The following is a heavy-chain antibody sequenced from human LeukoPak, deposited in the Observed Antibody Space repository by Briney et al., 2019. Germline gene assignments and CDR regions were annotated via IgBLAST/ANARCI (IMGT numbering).Heavy chain of an antibody. CDR2: IYYSGST. CDR3: ARHGALCTGGSCTRFDP. D-gene: IGHD2-15*01. CDR1: GGSISSSNYY. V-gene: IGHV4-39*01. J-gene: IGHJ5*02. Sequence: SETLSLTCTASGGSISSSNYYWGWIRQPPGKGLEWIGTIYYSGSTYYNSSLKSRVTISVDTSKNHFSLKVSSVTATDTAMYYCARHGALCTGGSCTRFDPWGQGTLVTVSS.